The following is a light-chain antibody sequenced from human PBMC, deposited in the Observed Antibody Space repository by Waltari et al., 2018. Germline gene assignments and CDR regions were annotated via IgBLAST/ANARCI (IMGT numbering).Light chain of an antibody. V-gene: IGKV1-39*01. CDR2: AAS. CDR3: QQSYNTPPT. J-gene: IGKJ3*01. Sequence: DIQMTQSPSSLSASVADRVTITCRASQSISSYLNWYQQKPGKAPKVLIYAASSLQSGVPSRFSGSGSGTDFTLTISSLQPEDFATYYCQQSYNTPPTFGPGTKVDIK. CDR1: QSISSY.